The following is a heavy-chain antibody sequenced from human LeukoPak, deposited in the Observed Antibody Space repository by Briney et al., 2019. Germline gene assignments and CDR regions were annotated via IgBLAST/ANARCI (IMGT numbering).Heavy chain of an antibody. Sequence: SETLSLTCTVAGASISSYYWSWIRQPPGKGLEWIGHSYSSGNTSYNPSLKRRVTISIDTSKNHFSLRLRSVTAADTAVYYCASHSGSYCTHGVCSNDAFDIWGQGTMVTVSS. CDR2: SYSSGNT. CDR1: GASISSYY. CDR3: ASHSGSYCTHGVCSNDAFDI. D-gene: IGHD2-8*01. V-gene: IGHV4-4*09. J-gene: IGHJ3*02.